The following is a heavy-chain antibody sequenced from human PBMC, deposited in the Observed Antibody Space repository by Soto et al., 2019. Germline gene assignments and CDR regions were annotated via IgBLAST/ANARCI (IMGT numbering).Heavy chain of an antibody. Sequence: EVQLVESGGGLVQPGGSLRLSCAASGFTFSSYWMSWVRQAPGKGLEWVANIKQDGSEKYYVDSVKGRFTISRDNAKNSLYLQMNSLRAEDTAVYYCARELGSWSGGYYYYYMDVWGKGTTVTVSS. D-gene: IGHD3-10*01. J-gene: IGHJ6*03. CDR2: IKQDGSEK. CDR1: GFTFSSYW. V-gene: IGHV3-7*01. CDR3: ARELGSWSGGYYYYYMDV.